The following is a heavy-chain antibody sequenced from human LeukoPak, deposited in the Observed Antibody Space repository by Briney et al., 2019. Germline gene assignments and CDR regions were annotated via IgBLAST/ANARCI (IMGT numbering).Heavy chain of an antibody. V-gene: IGHV3-23*01. CDR3: ARGKAAAGTWYFDY. CDR2: ISGSGGST. J-gene: IGHJ4*02. D-gene: IGHD6-13*01. Sequence: GGSLRLSCAASGFTFSSYAMSWVRQAPGKGLEWVSTISGSGGSTYYADSVKGRFTISRDNSKNTLYLQMNSLRAEDTAVYYCARGKAAAGTWYFDYWGQGTLVTVSP. CDR1: GFTFSSYA.